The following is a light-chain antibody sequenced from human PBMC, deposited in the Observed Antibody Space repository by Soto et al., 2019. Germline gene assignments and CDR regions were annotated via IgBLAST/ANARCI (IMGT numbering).Light chain of an antibody. V-gene: IGLV2-18*02. Sequence: QSALTQPPSVSGSPGQSVTISCTGTSSDVGSYNRVSWYQQPPGTAPKLMIYEARNRPSGVPDRFSGSKSGNTASLTISGLQAEDEADYYCSSYTSSSTLVFGGGTKLTVL. CDR2: EAR. CDR3: SSYTSSSTLV. CDR1: SSDVGSYNR. J-gene: IGLJ2*01.